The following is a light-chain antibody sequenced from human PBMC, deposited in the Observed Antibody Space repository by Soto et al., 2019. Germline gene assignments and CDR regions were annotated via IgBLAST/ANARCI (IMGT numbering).Light chain of an antibody. J-gene: IGKJ4*01. CDR2: AAS. V-gene: IGKV1D-12*01. CDR3: QQANRFPPSLT. Sequence: DIQMTQSPSSVSASVGDRVTITCRASQGIRTWLAWYQQKPGKAPNLLIYAASSLQSGVPSRFSGSGSGTDFTLTISSLQPEDFATYYCQQANRFPPSLTFGGGTKVEIK. CDR1: QGIRTW.